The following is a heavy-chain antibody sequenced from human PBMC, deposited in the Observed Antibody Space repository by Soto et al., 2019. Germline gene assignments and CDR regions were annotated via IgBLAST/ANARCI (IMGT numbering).Heavy chain of an antibody. J-gene: IGHJ3*02. Sequence: QVQLVESVGGVVQPGRSLRLSCAASGFTFSSYGMHWVRQASGKGLEWVAVIWYDGSNKYYADSVKGRFTISRDNSKNTLYLQMNSLRAEDTAVYYCARDPTYCSGGSCYSGGDDAFDIWGQGTMVTVSS. CDR3: ARDPTYCSGGSCYSGGDDAFDI. CDR2: IWYDGSNK. CDR1: GFTFSSYG. D-gene: IGHD2-15*01. V-gene: IGHV3-33*01.